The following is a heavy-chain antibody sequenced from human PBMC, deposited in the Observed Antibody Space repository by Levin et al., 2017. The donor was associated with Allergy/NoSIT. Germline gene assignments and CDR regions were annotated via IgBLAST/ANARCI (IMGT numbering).Heavy chain of an antibody. J-gene: IGHJ4*02. CDR1: GFTFNIYT. CDR2: ISTNSAYI. CDR3: ARGPEV. V-gene: IGHV3-21*01. Sequence: SCSASGFTFNIYTMNWVRQAPGKGLEWISFISTNSAYIFYADSVRGRFTISRDNAKGSLYLQMNSLRADDTAIYYCARGPEVWGQGTPVTVSS.